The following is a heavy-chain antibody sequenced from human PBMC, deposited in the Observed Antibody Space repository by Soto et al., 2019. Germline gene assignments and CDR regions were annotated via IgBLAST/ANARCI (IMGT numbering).Heavy chain of an antibody. D-gene: IGHD2-2*01. CDR3: AREASVLIPAAQPARFDS. Sequence: ASVKVSCKGFGYSFMKYGINWVRQAPGQGLEWVGWISPYSGYTHSAQKFHGRLTLTTDTAASTAYMELRILRSADTALYYCAREASVLIPAAQPARFDSWGKGNLVTVSS. V-gene: IGHV1-18*01. J-gene: IGHJ4*02. CDR2: ISPYSGYT. CDR1: GYSFMKYG.